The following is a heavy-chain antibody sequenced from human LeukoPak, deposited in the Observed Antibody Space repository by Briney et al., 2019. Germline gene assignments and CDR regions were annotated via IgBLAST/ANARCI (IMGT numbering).Heavy chain of an antibody. D-gene: IGHD1-1*01. J-gene: IGHJ4*02. CDR3: ARVGQL. Sequence: GGSLRLSCAASVFTFSSYEMNWVRPAPGKGREWVSYISSSGSAIYYADSVKGRFTISRDNAQNSLYLQMNSLRAESTAVYYCARVGQLWGQGTLVTVSS. V-gene: IGHV3-48*03. CDR1: VFTFSSYE. CDR2: ISSSGSAI.